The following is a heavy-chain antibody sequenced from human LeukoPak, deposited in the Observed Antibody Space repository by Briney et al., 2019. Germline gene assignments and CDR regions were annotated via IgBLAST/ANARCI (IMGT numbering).Heavy chain of an antibody. CDR1: GFTFSSYS. CDR3: ARSRQLLTYYFDY. CDR2: ISSSSSYI. J-gene: IGHJ4*02. Sequence: GGSLRLSCAASGFTFSSYSMNWVRQAPGKGLEWVSSISSSSSYIYYADSVKGRFTVSRDNAKNSLYLQMNSLRAEDTAVYYCARSRQLLTYYFDYWGQGTLVTVSS. V-gene: IGHV3-21*01. D-gene: IGHD2-2*01.